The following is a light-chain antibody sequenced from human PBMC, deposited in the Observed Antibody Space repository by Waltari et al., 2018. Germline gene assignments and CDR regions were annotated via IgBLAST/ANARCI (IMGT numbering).Light chain of an antibody. CDR1: QSISSY. J-gene: IGKJ2*01. CDR2: SAS. CDR3: QQSYSAPEYT. Sequence: DIQMTQSPSSLSASVGDRVTITCRASQSISSYLNWYQQKQGRAPKLLIFSASSLQSGVPSRFSGSGSGTDFTLTISSLQPEDFATYHCQQSYSAPEYTFGQGTQVEIK. V-gene: IGKV1-39*01.